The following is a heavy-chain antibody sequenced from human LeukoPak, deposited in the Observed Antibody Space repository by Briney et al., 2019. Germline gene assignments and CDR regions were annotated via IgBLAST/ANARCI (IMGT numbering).Heavy chain of an antibody. CDR2: FDPEDGET. Sequence: GASVKVSCKVSGYTLTELSMHWVRQAPGKGLEWMGGFDPEDGETIYAQKFQGRVTMTTDTSTSTAYMELRSLRSDDTAVYYCASGYSYGDAFDIWGQGTMVTVSS. CDR1: GYTLTELS. CDR3: ASGYSYGDAFDI. V-gene: IGHV1-24*01. J-gene: IGHJ3*02. D-gene: IGHD5-18*01.